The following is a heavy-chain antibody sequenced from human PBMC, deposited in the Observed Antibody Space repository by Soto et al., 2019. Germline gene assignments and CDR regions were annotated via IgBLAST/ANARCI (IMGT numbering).Heavy chain of an antibody. J-gene: IGHJ4*02. CDR3: ARDLGAFNYGSAYFDY. CDR1: GSTFSTYG. V-gene: IGHV3-33*01. Sequence: LRLSCAPSGSTFSTYGMHWVRQAPGKGLEWVAVIWYDGSNQYYADSVKGRFTISRDNSKNMLYLQMNSLRAEDTAVYYCARDLGAFNYGSAYFDYWGQGTPVTVSS. D-gene: IGHD3-10*01. CDR2: IWYDGSNQ.